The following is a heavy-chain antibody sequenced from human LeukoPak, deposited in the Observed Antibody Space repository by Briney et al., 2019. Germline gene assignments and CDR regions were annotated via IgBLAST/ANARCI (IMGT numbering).Heavy chain of an antibody. V-gene: IGHV4-59*01. J-gene: IGHJ5*02. CDR2: IYYSGST. CDR1: GGSISSYY. CDR3: ARDRVWFDP. Sequence: SETLSLTCTVSGGSISSYYWSWIRQPPGKGLGWIGYIYYSGSTNYNPSLKSRVTISVDTSKNQFSLKLSSVTAADTAVYYCARDRVWFDPWGQGTLVTVSS.